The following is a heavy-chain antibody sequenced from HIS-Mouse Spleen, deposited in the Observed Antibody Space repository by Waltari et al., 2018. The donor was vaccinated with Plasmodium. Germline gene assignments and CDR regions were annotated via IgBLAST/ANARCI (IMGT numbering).Heavy chain of an antibody. V-gene: IGHV3-30*18. CDR2: ISYDGSNK. CDR3: AKAQGVINFDY. CDR1: GFTFSSYG. Sequence: QVQLVESGGGVVQPGRSLRLSCAASGFTFSSYGMHWVRQAPGKGREWVAVISYDGSNKDYADSVKGRFTISRDNSKNTLYLQMNSLRAEDTAVYYCAKAQGVINFDYWGQGTLVTVSA. J-gene: IGHJ4*02. D-gene: IGHD3-16*01.